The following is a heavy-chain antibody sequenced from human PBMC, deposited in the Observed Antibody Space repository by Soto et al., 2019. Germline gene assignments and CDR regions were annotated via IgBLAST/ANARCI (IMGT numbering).Heavy chain of an antibody. Sequence: SETLSLTCTVSGDSISRGYWWSWVRQFPGKGLEWIGEIYHSGSTIYNPSLQSRVTLSVDKSKNEFSLKMSSVTAADTAVYYCTIKFGRLLADVLDFWGQGTMDTGSS. V-gene: IGHV4-4*02. CDR2: IYHSGST. CDR3: TIKFGRLLADVLDF. J-gene: IGHJ3*01. CDR1: GDSISRGYW. D-gene: IGHD3-22*01.